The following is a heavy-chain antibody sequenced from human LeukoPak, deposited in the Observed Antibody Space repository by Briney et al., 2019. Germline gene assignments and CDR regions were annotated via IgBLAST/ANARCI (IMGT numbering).Heavy chain of an antibody. CDR3: ATTFYSTSSRYFEY. J-gene: IGHJ4*02. Sequence: SETLSLTCIVSGDSISSYYWSWIRQPPGKGLEWIGYISYSGSTNYNPSLKSRVTISVDTSKNQFSLNLTSVTAADTAMYYCATTFYSTSSRYFEYWGQGTLVTVSS. D-gene: IGHD6-6*01. CDR1: GDSISSYY. CDR2: ISYSGST. V-gene: IGHV4-59*01.